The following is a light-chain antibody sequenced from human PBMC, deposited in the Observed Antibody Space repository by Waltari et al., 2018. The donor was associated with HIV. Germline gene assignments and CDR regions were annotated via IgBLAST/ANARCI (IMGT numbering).Light chain of an antibody. V-gene: IGKV1-16*01. CDR3: QQYGDYPPT. CDR2: DTF. Sequence: DVQMTQSPLSLSASVGDRVTITCRASQHIRNYVAWFQQKAGKAPKSLMYDTFTLQTVVPSRFSGSGSVTDFTLTISSLQAEDFGTYYCQQYGDYPPTFGQGTKVEI. CDR1: QHIRNY. J-gene: IGKJ1*01.